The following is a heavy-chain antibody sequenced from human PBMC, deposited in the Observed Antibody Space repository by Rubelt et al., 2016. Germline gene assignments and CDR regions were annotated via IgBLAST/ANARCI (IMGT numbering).Heavy chain of an antibody. CDR2: IKQDGSEK. J-gene: IGHJ6*02. V-gene: IGHV3-7*01. D-gene: IGHD3-10*01. Sequence: GGSLRLSCAASGFTFSSYWMSWVRQAPGKGLEWVANIKQDGSEKYYVDSVKGRFTISRDNAKNSLYLQMNSLRAEDTAVYYCARDAGLNYYYYGMDVWGQGTTVTVSS. CDR3: ARDAGLNYYYYGMDV. CDR1: GFTFSSYW.